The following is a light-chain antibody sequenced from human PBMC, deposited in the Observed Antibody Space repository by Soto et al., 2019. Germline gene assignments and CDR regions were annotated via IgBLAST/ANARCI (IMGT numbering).Light chain of an antibody. CDR1: RDIGKF. CDR3: QRYDSLPPT. Sequence: DLQMTQSPSSLSASVGDRVTITCQASRDIGKFLNWFQEKPGKAPKLLIYDASNLQTGVASRFSGSGSGTDFTFTITNLQPEDFATYYCQRYDSLPPTFGHGTRLEIK. V-gene: IGKV1-33*01. J-gene: IGKJ5*01. CDR2: DAS.